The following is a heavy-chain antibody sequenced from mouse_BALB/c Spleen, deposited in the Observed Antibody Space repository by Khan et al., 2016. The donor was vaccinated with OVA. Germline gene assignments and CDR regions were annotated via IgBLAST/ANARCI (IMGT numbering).Heavy chain of an antibody. Sequence: QVQLQQSGAELVKPGAPVKLSCKASGYTFTSYWMNWVKQRPGRGLEWIGRIDPSDSETHYNQKFKDKATLTVDKSSSTAYIQLSSLTSEDSAVYYCARDQYGNYFNTIDNWGQGTSVTVSS. J-gene: IGHJ4*01. CDR2: IDPSDSET. CDR3: ARDQYGNYFNTIDN. CDR1: GYTFTSYW. D-gene: IGHD2-10*02. V-gene: IGHV1-69*02.